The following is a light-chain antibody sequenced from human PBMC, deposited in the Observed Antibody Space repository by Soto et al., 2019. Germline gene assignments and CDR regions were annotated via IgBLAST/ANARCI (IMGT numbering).Light chain of an antibody. Sequence: VLTQSPVTLSLSPGGRATLSCRASQSVSRRLAWYQQRPGQSPRLLISGASMRASGVPVRFIGSGSGTDFTLTITRLEPEDFAVYYCQQYGGSPITFGLGTRLEI. CDR1: QSVSRR. V-gene: IGKV3-20*01. CDR2: GAS. J-gene: IGKJ5*01. CDR3: QQYGGSPIT.